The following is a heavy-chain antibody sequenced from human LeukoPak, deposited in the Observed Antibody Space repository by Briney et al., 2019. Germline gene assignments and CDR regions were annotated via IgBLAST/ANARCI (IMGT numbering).Heavy chain of an antibody. V-gene: IGHV1-69*04. CDR3: ARVRGYYYDSSGFSLDY. Sequence: ASVKVSCKASGATFSSYAIIWVRQAPGQGLEWMGRIIPIFGIANYAQKFQGRVTITADKSTSTAYMELSSLRSEDTAVYYCARVRGYYYDSSGFSLDYWGQGTLVTVSS. D-gene: IGHD3-22*01. CDR1: GATFSSYA. J-gene: IGHJ4*02. CDR2: IIPIFGIA.